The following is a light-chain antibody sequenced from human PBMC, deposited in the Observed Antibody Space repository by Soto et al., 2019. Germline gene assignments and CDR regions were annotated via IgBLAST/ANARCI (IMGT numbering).Light chain of an antibody. CDR1: QSVSSK. V-gene: IGKV3-15*01. Sequence: EIVMTQSPATLSVSPGERVTLSCRAGQSVSSKLAWFQQKPGQAPRLLIYGAFTRATGIPTRFSGSGSETEFTLTISSLQSEDFAVYYCQQYNMWPHTFGQGTKVDIK. CDR3: QQYNMWPHT. J-gene: IGKJ2*01. CDR2: GAF.